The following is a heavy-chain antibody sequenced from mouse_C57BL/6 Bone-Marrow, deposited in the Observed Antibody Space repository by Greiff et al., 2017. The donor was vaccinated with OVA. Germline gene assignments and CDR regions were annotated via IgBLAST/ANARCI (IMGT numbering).Heavy chain of an antibody. CDR2: IDPSDSYT. J-gene: IGHJ3*01. CDR1: GYTFTSYW. D-gene: IGHD2-1*01. V-gene: IGHV1-59*01. Sequence: QVQLQQPGAELVRPGTSVKLSCKASGYTFTSYWMHWVKQRPGQGLEWIGVIDPSDSYTNYNQKFKGKATLTVDTSSSTAYMQLSSLTSEDSAVYDCARRDYGNYGFAYWGQGTLVTVSA. CDR3: ARRDYGNYGFAY.